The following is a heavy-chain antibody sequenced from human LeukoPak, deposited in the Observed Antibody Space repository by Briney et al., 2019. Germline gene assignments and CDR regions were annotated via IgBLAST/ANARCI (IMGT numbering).Heavy chain of an antibody. CDR1: GFIFSSHA. CDR2: VSSNGGTT. Sequence: PGGSLRLSCVASGFIFSSHAMHWVRQAPGKGLEYVSVVSSNGGTTYYASSVKGRFTISRDNSKNTLYLQMGSLRPEDIAVYYCARASVTSWKYGMDLWGQGTTVTVSS. J-gene: IGHJ6*02. V-gene: IGHV3-64*01. CDR3: ARASVTSWKYGMDL. D-gene: IGHD3-10*01.